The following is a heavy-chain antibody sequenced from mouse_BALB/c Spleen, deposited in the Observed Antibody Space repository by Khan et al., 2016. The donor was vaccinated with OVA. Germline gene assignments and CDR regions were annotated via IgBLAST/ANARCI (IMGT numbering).Heavy chain of an antibody. CDR2: ISPNSDGS. D-gene: IGHD1-1*01. CDR3: MRSLYCYGSNCEGFAY. J-gene: IGHJ3*01. V-gene: IGHV1S136*01. Sequence: VQLKQSGPELVKPGASVKMSCKASGYTFTSYVMHWVKQKPRQGLEWIGYISPNSDGSKYNEKFRGKATLTSDKSSSTAYMQLSSLTSEDSAVYYYMRSLYCYGSNCEGFAYWGQGTLVTVSA. CDR1: GYTFTSYV.